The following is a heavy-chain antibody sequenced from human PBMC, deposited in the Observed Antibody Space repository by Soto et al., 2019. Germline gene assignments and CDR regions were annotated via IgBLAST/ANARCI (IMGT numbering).Heavy chain of an antibody. J-gene: IGHJ2*01. D-gene: IGHD6-25*01. CDR3: ARERLLWLSSAGWYFDL. V-gene: IGHV4-34*01. Sequence: QVQLQQWGAGLLKPSETLSLTCAVYGASFSGYYWSWIRQPPGKGLEWIGEINHSGSSNYSPSLKSRVTISVDTSMNHFSLKLSSVTAADTAVYYCARERLLWLSSAGWYFDLWGRGTLVTVSS. CDR1: GASFSGYY. CDR2: INHSGSS.